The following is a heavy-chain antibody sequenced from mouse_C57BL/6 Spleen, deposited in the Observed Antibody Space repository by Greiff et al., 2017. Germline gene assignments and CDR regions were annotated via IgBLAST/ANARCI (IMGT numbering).Heavy chain of an antibody. CDR2: IDPNSGGT. CDR1: GYTFTSYW. J-gene: IGHJ4*01. Sequence: QVQLQQSGAELVKPGASVKLSCKASGYTFTSYWMHWVKQRPGRGLEWIGRIDPNSGGTKYNEKFKSKATLTVDKPSSTACMQLSSLTSEDSAVYYCARSWYSNYEGSAMDYWGQGTSVTVSS. D-gene: IGHD2-5*01. CDR3: ARSWYSNYEGSAMDY. V-gene: IGHV1-72*01.